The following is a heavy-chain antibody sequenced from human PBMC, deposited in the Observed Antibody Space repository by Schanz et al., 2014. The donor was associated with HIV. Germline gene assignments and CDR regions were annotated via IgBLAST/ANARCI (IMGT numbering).Heavy chain of an antibody. J-gene: IGHJ3*01. Sequence: EVQLVETGGGLIQPGGSLRLSCVASGFTFSSYWMYWVRQGPGKGLAWVSYITPDGSVTYADSVKGRFTTSRDSSKNTLYLQMNSLRVEDTATYYCRVFMYSFDVWGQGTMVTVSS. CDR1: GFTFSSYW. CDR3: RVFMYSFDV. CDR2: ITPDGSVT. V-gene: IGHV3-74*02. D-gene: IGHD2-8*01.